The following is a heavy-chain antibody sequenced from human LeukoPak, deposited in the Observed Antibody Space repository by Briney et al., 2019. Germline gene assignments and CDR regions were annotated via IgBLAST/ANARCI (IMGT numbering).Heavy chain of an antibody. CDR3: ASRRSSGWYVY. Sequence: GGSLRPSRAASGFTVSSNYMSWVGRAPGAGLEGGSGIYSGGRTYYTDSVKGRFTISRHNSKNTLYLQMNSLRAEDTAVYYCASRRSSGWYVYWGQGTLVTVSS. CDR1: GFTVSSNY. J-gene: IGHJ4*02. CDR2: IYSGGRT. V-gene: IGHV3-53*04. D-gene: IGHD6-19*01.